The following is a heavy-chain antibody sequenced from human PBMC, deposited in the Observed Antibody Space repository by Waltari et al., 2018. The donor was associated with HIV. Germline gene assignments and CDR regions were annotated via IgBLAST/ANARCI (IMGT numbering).Heavy chain of an antibody. D-gene: IGHD6-19*01. CDR1: GFTFSSYR. CDR2: ISSSSSTI. J-gene: IGHJ4*02. V-gene: IGHV3-48*01. Sequence: EVQLVESGGGLVQPGGSLRLSCAASGFTFSSYRMHWVRHAPGKGLEWVSYISSSSSTIYYADSVKGRFTSSRDNAKNSLYLQMNSLRAEDTAVYYCARVGAVAGPDYFDYWGQGTLVTVSS. CDR3: ARVGAVAGPDYFDY.